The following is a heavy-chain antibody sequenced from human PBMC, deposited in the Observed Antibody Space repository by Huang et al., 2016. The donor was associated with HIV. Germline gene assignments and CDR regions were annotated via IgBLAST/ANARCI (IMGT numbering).Heavy chain of an antibody. J-gene: IGHJ5*02. CDR2: INHLGSP. CDR1: GGALSGYY. D-gene: IGHD3-10*01. CDR3: ARDATKNPRGWFDP. Sequence: QVHLQQWGAGLLKSAETLSLTCAVYGGALSGYYWSWLRQTPGKELEWIGEINHLGSPNYNPSRKSRVSIAMDGSKKQFSLKLRSISDADTAVYFCARDATKNPRGWFDPWGQGTLVTVSS. V-gene: IGHV4-34*02.